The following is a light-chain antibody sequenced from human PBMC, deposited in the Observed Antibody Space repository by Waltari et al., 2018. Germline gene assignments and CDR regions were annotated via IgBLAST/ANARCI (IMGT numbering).Light chain of an antibody. CDR2: ATS. J-gene: IGKJ3*01. CDR3: QQYGGSPEGFT. V-gene: IGKV3-20*01. CDR1: QSGRSDL. Sequence: EVVLTQSPGTLSLSPGERATLSCRASQSGRSDLLAWYQQKPGRAPRLLIYATSSRATGIPDRFSGSGFGTDFTLTISRLEAEDFAVYYCQQYGGSPEGFTFGPGTTVEFK.